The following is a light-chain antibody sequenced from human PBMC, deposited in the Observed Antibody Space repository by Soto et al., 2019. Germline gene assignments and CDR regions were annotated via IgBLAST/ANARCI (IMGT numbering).Light chain of an antibody. J-gene: IGKJ4*01. V-gene: IGKV1-5*03. CDR2: KAS. Sequence: DIQMTQSPSTLSASVGDRFTITCRASQIISRWLAWYQQKPGKATKLLIYKASNLESGVPSRFSGSGSGTECTLTISSLQPDDFATYYCQQYNSYSSFGGGTKVEIK. CDR1: QIISRW. CDR3: QQYNSYSS.